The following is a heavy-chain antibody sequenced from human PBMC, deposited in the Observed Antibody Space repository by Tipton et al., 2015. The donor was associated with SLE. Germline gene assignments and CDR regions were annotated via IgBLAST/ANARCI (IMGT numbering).Heavy chain of an antibody. CDR1: GGSISSSSYY. Sequence: LRLSCTVSGGSISSSSYYWGWLRQPPGKGLEWLGSLYYSGSTYYNPSLKSRVTISVDTSKNQFSLKLSSVTAADTAVYYCARGKGNFITMIVGAFDYWGQGALGTVSS. CDR2: LYYSGST. CDR3: ARGKGNFITMIVGAFDY. J-gene: IGHJ4*02. V-gene: IGHV4-39*07. D-gene: IGHD3-22*01.